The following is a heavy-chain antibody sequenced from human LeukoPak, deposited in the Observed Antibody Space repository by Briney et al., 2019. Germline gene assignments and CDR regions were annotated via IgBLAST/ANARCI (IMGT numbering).Heavy chain of an antibody. CDR1: GFTFSSYG. D-gene: IGHD3-9*01. J-gene: IGHJ5*02. CDR3: AREMGYYDILTGYYINWFDP. Sequence: GGSLRLSCAASGFTFSSYGMSWVRQAPGKGLEWVSAISGSGGSTYYADSVKGRFTISRDNSKNTLYLQMNSLRAEDTAVYYCAREMGYYDILTGYYINWFDPWGQGTLVTVSS. V-gene: IGHV3-23*01. CDR2: ISGSGGST.